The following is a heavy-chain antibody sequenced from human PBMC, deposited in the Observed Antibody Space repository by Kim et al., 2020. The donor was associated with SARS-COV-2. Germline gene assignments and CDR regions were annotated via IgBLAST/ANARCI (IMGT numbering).Heavy chain of an antibody. D-gene: IGHD6-13*01. V-gene: IGHV3-23*01. J-gene: IGHJ5*02. CDR2: IGGIDGAT. CDR3: ARRPGTAAAGTAHFDP. CDR1: GFTFGIYA. Sequence: GGSLRLSCTASGFTFGIYAMSWVRQAPGEGLEWVSTIGGIDGATFYAGSVRGRFTISRDNSKNTLYHQMTGLRIEDTAMYYCARRPGTAAAGTAHFDPWGQGTLVTVSS.